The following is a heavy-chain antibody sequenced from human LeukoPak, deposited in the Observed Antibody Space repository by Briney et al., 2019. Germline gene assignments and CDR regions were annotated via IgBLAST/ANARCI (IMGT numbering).Heavy chain of an antibody. D-gene: IGHD6-19*01. J-gene: IGHJ2*01. V-gene: IGHV4-4*07. Sequence: SETLSLTCTVSGGSISSYYWSWIRQSAGKGLEWIGRIYKNGGTYYNPSLKSRVTMSVDTSKNQFSLKLNSVTAADTALYYRARDREWLIPGYFDLWGRGSLVTVSS. CDR3: ARDREWLIPGYFDL. CDR1: GGSISSYY. CDR2: IYKNGGT.